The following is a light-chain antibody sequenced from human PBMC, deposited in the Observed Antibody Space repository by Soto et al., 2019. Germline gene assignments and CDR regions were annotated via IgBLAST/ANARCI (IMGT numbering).Light chain of an antibody. CDR1: QGISSY. V-gene: IGKV1-8*01. Sequence: AVRMTQSPSSFSASTGDRVTITCRASQGISSYLAWYQQKPGKAPKLLIYAASTLQSGVPSRFSGSASGTDFTLTISRLQSEDFATYYCQQYYSYPRTFGQGNKVEIK. CDR2: AAS. CDR3: QQYYSYPRT. J-gene: IGKJ1*01.